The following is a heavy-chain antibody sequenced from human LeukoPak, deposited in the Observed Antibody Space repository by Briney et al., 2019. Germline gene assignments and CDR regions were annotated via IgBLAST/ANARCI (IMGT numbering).Heavy chain of an antibody. J-gene: IGHJ4*02. D-gene: IGHD3-3*01. Sequence: EASVKVSCKASGYTFRDFGISWVRRAPGQGLEWMGWITTYNGNTNYIQKLQGRVTMTTDTSTSTAYMELRSLRSDDTAVYYCARGPYYDSWSGAGYWGQGTLVTVSS. CDR2: ITTYNGNT. CDR1: GYTFRDFG. V-gene: IGHV1-18*01. CDR3: ARGPYYDSWSGAGY.